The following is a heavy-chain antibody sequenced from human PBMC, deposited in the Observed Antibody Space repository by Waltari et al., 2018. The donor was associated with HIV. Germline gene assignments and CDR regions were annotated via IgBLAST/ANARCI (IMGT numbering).Heavy chain of an antibody. D-gene: IGHD2-15*01. CDR3: ARGKDCGGGTCDGYHYYGMDV. Sequence: EVQLVESGGGLVQPGGSLRLSRAASGFNFTTSWVHWVRPAPGKGLVWVSRINPDGTDTRYADSVKGRFTISRDNAKNTVYLQVNSLRGEDTSVYYCARGKDCGGGTCDGYHYYGMDVWGQGTTVTVSS. CDR2: INPDGTDT. CDR1: GFNFTTSW. J-gene: IGHJ6*02. V-gene: IGHV3-74*01.